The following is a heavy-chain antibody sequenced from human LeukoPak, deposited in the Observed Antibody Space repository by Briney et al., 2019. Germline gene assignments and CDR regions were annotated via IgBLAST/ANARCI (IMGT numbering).Heavy chain of an antibody. D-gene: IGHD3-22*01. Sequence: VGCLRLSCVASGFTFSSSARYWVCEAPGGWLGWVSASGTSGDTYLPASVQGRFTASTDNSTPTLYLHMTSLRVDATALYYCAKNIPGNYVYDSCGQGTLVTVSP. CDR3: AKNIPGNYVYDS. J-gene: IGHJ4*02. CDR2: SGTSGDT. CDR1: GFTFSSSA. V-gene: IGHV3-23*01.